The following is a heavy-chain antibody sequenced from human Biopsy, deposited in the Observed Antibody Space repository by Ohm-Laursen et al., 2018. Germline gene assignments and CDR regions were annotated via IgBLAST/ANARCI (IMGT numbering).Heavy chain of an antibody. CDR3: ATDGAGSYNEK. CDR1: GFTFCDYY. D-gene: IGHD3-10*01. CDR2: ISGSGVTK. Sequence: GSLRLSCAASGFTFCDYYMSWIRQAPGKGLEWLSYISGSGVTKMYADSVKGRFTVSRDNAKNSLYLEMNNLTVEDTAVYYCATDGAGSYNEKWGQGTLVSVSS. V-gene: IGHV3-11*01. J-gene: IGHJ4*02.